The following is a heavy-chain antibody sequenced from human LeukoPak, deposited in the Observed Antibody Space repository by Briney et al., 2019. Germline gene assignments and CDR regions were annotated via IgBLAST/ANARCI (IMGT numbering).Heavy chain of an antibody. CDR3: ARQTLTELWSGYYYFDY. Sequence: SETLSLTCAVYGGSFSGYYWSWIRQPPGKGLEWIGEINHSGSTNYNPSLKSRVTISVDTSKNQFSLKLSSVTAADTAVYYCARQTLTELWSGYYYFDYWGQGTLVTVSS. D-gene: IGHD3-3*01. CDR2: INHSGST. CDR1: GGSFSGYY. V-gene: IGHV4-34*01. J-gene: IGHJ4*02.